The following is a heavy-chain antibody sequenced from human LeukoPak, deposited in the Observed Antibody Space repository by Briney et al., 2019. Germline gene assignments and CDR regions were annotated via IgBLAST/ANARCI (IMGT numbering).Heavy chain of an antibody. CDR1: GFTFSSYT. CDR2: ISYDGSDK. Sequence: GGSLRLSCAASGFTFSSYTIHWVRQAPGKGLEWVAVISYDGSDKYYADSVKGRFTISRDNSKNTMYLQMNNLKTEDTAVYYCAREWVVATFGDYWGQGTLVTVSS. J-gene: IGHJ4*02. D-gene: IGHD2-2*01. V-gene: IGHV3-30-3*01. CDR3: AREWVVATFGDY.